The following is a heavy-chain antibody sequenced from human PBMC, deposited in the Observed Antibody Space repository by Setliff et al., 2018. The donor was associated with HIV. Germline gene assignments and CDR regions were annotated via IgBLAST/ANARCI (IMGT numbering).Heavy chain of an antibody. CDR1: GYSISSGYF. J-gene: IGHJ3*01. CDR3: ARGGRSWFQNFHGAFDV. V-gene: IGHV4-38-2*01. CDR2: IHHSGTT. Sequence: LSLTCAVSGYSISSGYFWGWIRQPPGKGLEWIGSIHHSGTTYYNPSLKSRVTISVDTSKNQFSLKLTSVTAADTAVYYCARGGRSWFQNFHGAFDVWGQGTMVTVSS. D-gene: IGHD3-16*01.